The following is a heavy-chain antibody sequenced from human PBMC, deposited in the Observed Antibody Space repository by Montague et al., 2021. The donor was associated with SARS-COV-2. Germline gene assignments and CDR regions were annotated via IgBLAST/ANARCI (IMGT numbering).Heavy chain of an antibody. CDR3: AKSSGSYGDYFDY. D-gene: IGHD1-26*01. V-gene: IGHV3-23*03. Sequence: SLRLSCEASGFTFSSYAMSWVRQAPGKGLEWVSVIYSGGSSTFYADSVKGRFTISRDKSKNTLYLQMNSLRAEDTAVYYCAKSSGSYGDYFDYWGQGTLVTVSS. J-gene: IGHJ4*02. CDR1: GFTFSSYA. CDR2: IYSGGSST.